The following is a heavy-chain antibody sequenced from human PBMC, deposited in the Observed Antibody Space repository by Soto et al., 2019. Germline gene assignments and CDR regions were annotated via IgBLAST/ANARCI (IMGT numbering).Heavy chain of an antibody. CDR2: SYYGWST. V-gene: IGHV4-31*03. CDR1: GSSISSGCYY. Sequence: SETLSLTCTVCGSSISSGCYYWSWIRQHPGKGLEWIGYSYYGWSTYYNPSLKSRVTIPVHTSKKQFPLQMSSVTAANTAVYFGASRANYYYGMDVWCQGTTVTVSS. D-gene: IGHD3-10*01. J-gene: IGHJ6*02. CDR3: ASRANYYYGMDV.